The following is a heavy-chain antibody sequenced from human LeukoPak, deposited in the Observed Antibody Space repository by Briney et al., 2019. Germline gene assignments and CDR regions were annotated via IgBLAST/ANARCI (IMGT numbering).Heavy chain of an antibody. CDR3: TRIPTHYYGSGSYYGYFDS. Sequence: PSETLSLTCTVSGGSISSGGYYWSWIRQHPGKGLEWIGYMNNRGTSNYNPSLRSRVTISVDTSNNQFSLRLSSVTAADTAVYYCTRIPTHYYGSGSYYGYFDSWGQGTLVTVSS. CDR1: GGSISSGGYY. D-gene: IGHD3-10*01. CDR2: MNNRGTS. J-gene: IGHJ4*02. V-gene: IGHV4-31*03.